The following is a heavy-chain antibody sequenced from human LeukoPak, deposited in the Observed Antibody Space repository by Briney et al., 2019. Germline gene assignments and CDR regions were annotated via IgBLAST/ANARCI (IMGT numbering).Heavy chain of an antibody. CDR3: ARDRGSGGLDAFDI. Sequence: GASVKVSCKASGGTFSSYAISWVRQAPGQGLEWMGGIIPIFGTANYAQKFQGRVTITADESTSTAYMELSSLRSEDTAVYYCARDRGSGGLDAFDIWGQGTMVTVSS. V-gene: IGHV1-69*13. J-gene: IGHJ3*02. CDR1: GGTFSSYA. CDR2: IIPIFGTA. D-gene: IGHD3-10*01.